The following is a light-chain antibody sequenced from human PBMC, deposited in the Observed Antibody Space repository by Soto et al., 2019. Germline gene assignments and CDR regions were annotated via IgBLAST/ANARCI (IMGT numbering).Light chain of an antibody. V-gene: IGKV3-20*01. CDR2: GAS. Sequence: EIVLPQSHGTLSLSPGERSTLSCRDSQSVSSSYLAWYQQKPGQATRLLIYGASSRATGIPDRFSGSGSGTDFTLTISRLEPEDFAVYYCQKYGSSRWTFGQGNKVDIK. CDR3: QKYGSSRWT. J-gene: IGKJ1*01. CDR1: QSVSSSY.